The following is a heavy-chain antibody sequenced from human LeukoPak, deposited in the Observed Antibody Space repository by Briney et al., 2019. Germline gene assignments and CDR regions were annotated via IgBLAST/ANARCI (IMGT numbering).Heavy chain of an antibody. CDR3: ARFSKQLVVGGGLIDY. D-gene: IGHD6-6*01. Sequence: SETLSLTCTVSGGSISSSSYYWGWIRQPPGKGLEWIGSTYYSGSTYYNPSLKSRVTISVDTSKNQFSLKLSSVTAADTAVYYCARFSKQLVVGGGLIDYWGQGTLVTVSS. V-gene: IGHV4-39*01. CDR1: GGSISSSSYY. CDR2: TYYSGST. J-gene: IGHJ4*02.